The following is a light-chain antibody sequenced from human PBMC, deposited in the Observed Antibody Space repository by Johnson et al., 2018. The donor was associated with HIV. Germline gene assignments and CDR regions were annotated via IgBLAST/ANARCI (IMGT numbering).Light chain of an antibody. CDR1: SSNIGNNY. J-gene: IGLJ1*01. Sequence: QSVLTQPPSVSAAPGQKVTISCSGSSSNIGNNYVSWYQQLPGTAPKLLIYDNNKRPSGIPDRFSGSKSGTSATLAITGLQTGDETNYYCGTWDSRLRTGFFGTGTNVTVL. CDR2: DNN. V-gene: IGLV1-51*01. CDR3: GTWDSRLRTGF.